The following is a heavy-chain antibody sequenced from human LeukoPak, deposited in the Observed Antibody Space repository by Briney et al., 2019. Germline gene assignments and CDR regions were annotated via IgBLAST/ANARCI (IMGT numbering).Heavy chain of an antibody. CDR2: IYYSGST. CDR1: GDSISSSRYY. D-gene: IGHD5-24*01. V-gene: IGHV4-39*01. CDR3: ARRRDGYNPFDY. J-gene: IGHJ4*02. Sequence: PSETLSLTCTVSGDSISSSRYYCRWIRQPPGKGLEWIGSIYYSGSTYYNPSLRSRVTIYLDTSKTQFSLKLSSVTAADTAVYYCARRRDGYNPFDYWGQGVLVTVSS.